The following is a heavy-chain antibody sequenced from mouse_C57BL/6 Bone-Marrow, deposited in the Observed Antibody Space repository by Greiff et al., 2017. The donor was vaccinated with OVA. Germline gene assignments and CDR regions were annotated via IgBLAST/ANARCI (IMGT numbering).Heavy chain of an antibody. CDR2: INPSSGYT. D-gene: IGHD1-1*01. J-gene: IGHJ1*03. V-gene: IGHV1-4*01. CDR3: ARHGKDWYFDV. CDR1: GYTFTSYT. Sequence: FQRQQSGAELARPGASVKMSCKASGYTFTSYTMHWVKQRPGQGLEWIGYINPSSGYTKYNQKFKDKATLTADKSSSTAYMQLSSLTSEDSAVYCCARHGKDWYFDVWGTGTTVTVSS.